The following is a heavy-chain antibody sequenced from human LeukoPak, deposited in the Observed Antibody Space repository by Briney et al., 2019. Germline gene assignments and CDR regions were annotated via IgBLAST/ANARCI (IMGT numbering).Heavy chain of an antibody. V-gene: IGHV4-34*01. D-gene: IGHD5-18*01. Sequence: KPSETLSLTGAVYGGSFSGYYWSWIRQPPGKGLEWIGEINHSGSTNYNPSLKSRVTISVDTSKNQFSLKLSSVTAADTAVYYCARGRAMGNWGQGTLVTVSS. CDR3: ARGRAMGN. CDR1: GGSFSGYY. CDR2: INHSGST. J-gene: IGHJ4*02.